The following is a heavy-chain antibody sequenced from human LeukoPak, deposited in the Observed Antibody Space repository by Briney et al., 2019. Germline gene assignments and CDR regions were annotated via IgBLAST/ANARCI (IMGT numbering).Heavy chain of an antibody. J-gene: IGHJ5*02. CDR1: GGTFSSYA. Sequence: SVTVSCKASGGTFSSYAISWVRQAPGQGLEWMGGIILIFGTANYAQKFQGRVTITADESTSTAYMELSSLRSEDTAVYYCARHYCSSTSCYVDGWFDPWGQGTLVTVSS. V-gene: IGHV1-69*01. CDR2: IILIFGTA. D-gene: IGHD2-2*01. CDR3: ARHYCSSTSCYVDGWFDP.